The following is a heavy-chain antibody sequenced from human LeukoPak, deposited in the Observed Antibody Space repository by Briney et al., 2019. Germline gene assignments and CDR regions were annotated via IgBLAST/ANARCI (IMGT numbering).Heavy chain of an antibody. Sequence: GGSLRLSCAASGFTFSSYGMHWVRQAPGKGLEWVAFIRYDGSNKYYADSVKGRFNISRDNSKNTLYLQMNSLRAEDTAVYYCAKDTPAYDSSGYYYPYLDYWGQGTLVTVSS. CDR2: IRYDGSNK. V-gene: IGHV3-30*02. J-gene: IGHJ4*02. CDR3: AKDTPAYDSSGYYYPYLDY. CDR1: GFTFSSYG. D-gene: IGHD3-22*01.